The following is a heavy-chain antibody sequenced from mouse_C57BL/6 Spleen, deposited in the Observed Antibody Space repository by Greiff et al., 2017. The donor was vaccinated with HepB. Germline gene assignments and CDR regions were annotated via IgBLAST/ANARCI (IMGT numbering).Heavy chain of an antibody. CDR3: ARDYGSSRRFAY. V-gene: IGHV1-50*01. J-gene: IGHJ3*01. D-gene: IGHD1-1*01. Sequence: QVQLQQPGAELVKPGASVKLSCKASGYTFTSYWMQWVKQRPGQGLEWIGEIDPSDSYTNYHQKFKGKATLTVDTSSSTAYMQLSSLTSEDSAVYYCARDYGSSRRFAYWGQGTLVTVSA. CDR1: GYTFTSYW. CDR2: IDPSDSYT.